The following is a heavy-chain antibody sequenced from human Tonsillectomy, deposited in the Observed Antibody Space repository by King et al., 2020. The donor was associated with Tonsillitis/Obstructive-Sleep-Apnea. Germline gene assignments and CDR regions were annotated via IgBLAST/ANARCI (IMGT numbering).Heavy chain of an antibody. CDR1: GYRFTSYW. CDR2: IYPGDSYT. J-gene: IGHJ2*01. Sequence: LVQSGAEVKKPGESLKISCKGSGYRFTSYWIGWVRQMPGRGLEWMGIIYPGDSYTRYSPSFQGQVTLSADKSISTAYLQWSSLKASDTAMSYCAKLRGEYSRSWWPLGDTYFDLWGRGTLVTVSS. V-gene: IGHV5-51*03. CDR3: AKLRGEYSRSWWPLGDTYFDL. D-gene: IGHD6-13*01.